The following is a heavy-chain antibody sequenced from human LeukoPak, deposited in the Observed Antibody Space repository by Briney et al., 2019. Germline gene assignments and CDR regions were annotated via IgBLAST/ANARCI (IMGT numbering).Heavy chain of an antibody. D-gene: IGHD6-13*01. CDR1: GFTFSDYY. CDR2: ISISGSTI. CDR3: AREGGRSSWYGPYNWFDP. V-gene: IGHV3-11*01. Sequence: GGSLRLSCAASGFTFSDYYMSWIRQAPGKELEGVSYISISGSTIYYADSVKGRFTISRDNAKNSLYLQMNSLSAEDTAVYYCAREGGRSSWYGPYNWFDPWGQGTLATLPS. J-gene: IGHJ5*02.